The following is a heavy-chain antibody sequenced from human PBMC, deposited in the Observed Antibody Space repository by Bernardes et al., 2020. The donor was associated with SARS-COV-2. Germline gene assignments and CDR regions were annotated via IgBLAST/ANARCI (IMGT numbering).Heavy chain of an antibody. CDR2: ISSSSSTI. Sequence: GGSLRLSCAASGFTISSYSMNWVRQAPGKGLEWVSYISSSSSTIYYADSVKGRFTISRDNAKNSLYLQMNSLRAEDTAVYYCARDLTYDFWSGYSRVFDYWGQGTLVTVSS. CDR3: ARDLTYDFWSGYSRVFDY. CDR1: GFTISSYS. V-gene: IGHV3-48*01. D-gene: IGHD3-3*01. J-gene: IGHJ4*02.